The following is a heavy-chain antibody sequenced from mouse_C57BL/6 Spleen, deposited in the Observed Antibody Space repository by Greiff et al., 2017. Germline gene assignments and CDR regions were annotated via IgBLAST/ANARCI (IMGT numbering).Heavy chain of an antibody. CDR1: GYTFTSYW. V-gene: IGHV1-72*01. D-gene: IGHD2-4*01. CDR2: IDPNGGDT. J-gene: IGHJ2*01. Sequence: QVQLQQPGAELVKPGASVKLSCKASGYTFTSYWMHWVKQRPGRGLEWIGRIDPNGGDTKYTAKFQCKATLTGDTPSSTAYMQRSSLTSEDTAVYYCANDDYGTYFDYWGQGTTLTVSS. CDR3: ANDDYGTYFDY.